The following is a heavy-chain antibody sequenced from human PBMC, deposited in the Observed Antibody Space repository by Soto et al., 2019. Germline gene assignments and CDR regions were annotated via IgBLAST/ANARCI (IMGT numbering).Heavy chain of an antibody. D-gene: IGHD3-22*01. CDR1: GFTFSSYG. V-gene: IGHV3-33*01. J-gene: IGHJ3*01. CDR2: IWYDGSNK. CDR3: ARVGYDSSGYYYADAFDV. Sequence: GGSLTLSCAASGFTFSSYGMQWVRQAPGKGLEWVAVIWYDGSNKYYADSVKGRFTISRDNSKNTLYLQMNSLRAEDTAVYYCARVGYDSSGYYYADAFDVWRQGTMVTVSS.